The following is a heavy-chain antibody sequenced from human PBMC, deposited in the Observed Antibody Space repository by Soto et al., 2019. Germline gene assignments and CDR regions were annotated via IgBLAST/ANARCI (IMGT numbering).Heavy chain of an antibody. J-gene: IGHJ4*02. CDR2: ISYDGSNK. Sequence: QVQLVESGGGVVQPGRSLRLSCAASGFTFSSNAMHWVRQAPGKGLEWVAVISYDGSNKYYADSVKGRFTISRDNPKNTVYLQMNRLRGEDTAVYYCAVNPVAAYYFGHWGQGTLVTVSS. D-gene: IGHD2-15*01. V-gene: IGHV3-30-3*01. CDR1: GFTFSSNA. CDR3: AVNPVAAYYFGH.